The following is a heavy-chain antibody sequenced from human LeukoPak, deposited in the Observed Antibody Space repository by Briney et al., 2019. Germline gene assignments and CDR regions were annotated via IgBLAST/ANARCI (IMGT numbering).Heavy chain of an antibody. J-gene: IGHJ4*02. V-gene: IGHV4-59*12. D-gene: IGHD4-23*01. Sequence: PSETLSLTCAVYGGSFSGYYWSWIRQPPGKGLEWIGYIYYSGSTNYSPSLKSRVTISVDTSKNQFSLKVNSVTAADTAVYYCARGLLFAGNSYFDYWGQGVLVTVSS. CDR1: GGSFSGYY. CDR2: IYYSGST. CDR3: ARGLLFAGNSYFDY.